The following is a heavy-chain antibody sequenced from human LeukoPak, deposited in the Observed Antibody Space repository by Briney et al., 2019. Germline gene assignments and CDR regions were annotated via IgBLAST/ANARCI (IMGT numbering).Heavy chain of an antibody. CDR1: GFTFSSYV. CDR2: IRSDGSNK. Sequence: GGSLRLSCAASGFTFSSYVMHWVRQAPGKGLEWVAFIRSDGSNKSYADSVKGRFTISRDNAKNSLYLQMNSLRAEDTAVYYCAELGITMIGGVWGKGTTVTISS. J-gene: IGHJ6*04. CDR3: AELGITMIGGV. D-gene: IGHD3-10*02. V-gene: IGHV3-30*02.